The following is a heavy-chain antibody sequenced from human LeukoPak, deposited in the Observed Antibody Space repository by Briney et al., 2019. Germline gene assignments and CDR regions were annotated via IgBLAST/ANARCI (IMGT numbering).Heavy chain of an antibody. CDR3: ARDPAYYYDSSGYPGDY. CDR1: GGTFSSYA. V-gene: IGHV1-69*04. Sequence: GASVKVSCKASGGTFSSYAISWVRQAPEQGLEWMGRIIPILGIANYAQKFQGRVTITADKSTSTAYMELSSLRSEDTAVYYCARDPAYYYDSSGYPGDYWGQGTLVTVSS. CDR2: IIPILGIA. D-gene: IGHD3-22*01. J-gene: IGHJ4*02.